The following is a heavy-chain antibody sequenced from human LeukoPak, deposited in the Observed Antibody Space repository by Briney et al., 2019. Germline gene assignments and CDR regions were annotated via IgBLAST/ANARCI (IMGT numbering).Heavy chain of an antibody. J-gene: IGHJ4*02. CDR2: IYYSGST. V-gene: IGHV4-39*07. Sequence: SETLSLTCTVSGGSISSSSYYWGWIRQPPGKGLEWIGTIYYSGSTYYNPSLKSRVTISVDTSKNQFSLNLSSVTAADTAVYYCARGFGGQEVYDYWGPGTLVTVSS. CDR3: ARGFGGQEVYDY. CDR1: GGSISSSSYY. D-gene: IGHD2-15*01.